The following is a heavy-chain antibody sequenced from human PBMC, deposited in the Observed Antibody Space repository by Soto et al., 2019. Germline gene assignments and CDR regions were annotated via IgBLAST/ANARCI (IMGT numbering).Heavy chain of an antibody. V-gene: IGHV1-69*13. J-gene: IGHJ6*02. CDR1: GGTFSSYA. D-gene: IGHD1-26*01. CDR2: IIPIFGTA. Sequence: SVKVSCKASGGTFSSYAISWVRQAPGQGLEWMGGIIPIFGTANYAQKFQGRVTITADESTSTAYMELSSLRSEDTAVYYCARSGGSYYDPNYYGMDVWGQGTTVTVSS. CDR3: ARSGGSYYDPNYYGMDV.